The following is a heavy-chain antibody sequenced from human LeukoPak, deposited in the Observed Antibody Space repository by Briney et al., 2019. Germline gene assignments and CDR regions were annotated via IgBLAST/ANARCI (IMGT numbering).Heavy chain of an antibody. V-gene: IGHV4-34*01. CDR2: VNHGGST. CDR3: AGGRSNFDP. CDR1: GGSLSGTP. D-gene: IGHD4/OR15-4a*01. Sequence: SETLSLTCGFYGGSLSGTPSSWVRQSPGKGLEWIGVVNHGGSTNYNPSLKSRVTISIDTSMNQFSLYLTSVNTADAAVYFYAGGRSNFDPWGPGTLVTVSS. J-gene: IGHJ5*02.